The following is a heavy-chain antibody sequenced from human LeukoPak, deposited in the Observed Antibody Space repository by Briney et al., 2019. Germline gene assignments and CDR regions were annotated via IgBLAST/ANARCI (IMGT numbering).Heavy chain of an antibody. J-gene: IGHJ4*02. CDR2: INTNTGNP. D-gene: IGHD6-19*01. CDR1: GYTFTSYA. Sequence: ASVKVSCKASGYTFTSYAMNWVRQAPGQGLEWMGWINTNTGNPTYAQGFTGRFVFSLDTSVSTAYLQISSLKAEDTAVYYCARDQGLYGYSSGRFGYWGQGTLVTVSS. CDR3: ARDQGLYGYSSGRFGY. V-gene: IGHV7-4-1*02.